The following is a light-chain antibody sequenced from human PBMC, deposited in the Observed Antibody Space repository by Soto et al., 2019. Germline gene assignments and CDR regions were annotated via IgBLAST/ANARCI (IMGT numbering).Light chain of an antibody. CDR2: SNN. CDR3: AAWDASLNGVI. V-gene: IGLV1-44*01. Sequence: QSVLTQPPSASGTPGQRVTISCSGSSSNIGTYTVNWYQQVPGTAPKLLIYSNNQRPSGVPDRFSGSKSGTSASLAISGLQSEEEADYYCAAWDASLNGVIFGGGTKLTVL. J-gene: IGLJ2*01. CDR1: SSNIGTYT.